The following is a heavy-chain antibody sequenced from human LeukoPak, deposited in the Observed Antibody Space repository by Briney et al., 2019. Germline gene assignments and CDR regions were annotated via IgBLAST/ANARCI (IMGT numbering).Heavy chain of an antibody. J-gene: IGHJ4*02. CDR2: IYHSGST. V-gene: IGHV4-38-2*01. D-gene: IGHD2-2*01. CDR1: AYSISSGYY. CDR3: ASLGVPAARYYFDY. Sequence: SETLSLTCAVSAYSISSGYYWGWIRQPPGKGLEWIGSIYHSGSTYYNPSLKSRVTISVDTSKNQFSLKLSSVTAADTAVYYCASLGVPAARYYFDYWGQGTLVTVSS.